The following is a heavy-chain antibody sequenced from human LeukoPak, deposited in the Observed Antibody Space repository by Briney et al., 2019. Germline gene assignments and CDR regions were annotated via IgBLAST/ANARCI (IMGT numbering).Heavy chain of an antibody. CDR3: ARDLKGVAHFFEY. J-gene: IGHJ4*02. Sequence: PGGSLRLSCAASGFTFSDYHMSWIRQAPGKGLEWVSYISSSGITRYYADSVKGRFTMSRDNAKNSVHLQMNSLRAEDTAVYYCARDLKGVAHFFEYWGQGILVTVSS. CDR2: ISSSGITR. CDR1: GFTFSDYH. V-gene: IGHV3-11*04. D-gene: IGHD3-10*01.